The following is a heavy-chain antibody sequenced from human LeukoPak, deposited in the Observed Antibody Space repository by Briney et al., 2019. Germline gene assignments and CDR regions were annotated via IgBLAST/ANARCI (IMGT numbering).Heavy chain of an antibody. Sequence: GGSLRLSCAASGFTFSSYAVSWVRQAPGKGLDWVSAISGSGGSTYYADSVKGRFTISRDNSKNTLYLQMNSLRAEDTAVYYCAKWRYSSGWYRKVYFDYWGQGTLVTVSS. CDR1: GFTFSSYA. CDR3: AKWRYSSGWYRKVYFDY. V-gene: IGHV3-23*01. J-gene: IGHJ4*02. D-gene: IGHD6-19*01. CDR2: ISGSGGST.